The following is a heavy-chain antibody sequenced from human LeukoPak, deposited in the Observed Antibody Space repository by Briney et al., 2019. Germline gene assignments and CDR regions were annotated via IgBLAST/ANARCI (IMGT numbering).Heavy chain of an antibody. CDR2: IIPIFGTA. Sequence: SVKVSCKASGGTFSSYAISWVRHAPGQGLEWMGRIIPIFGTANYAQKFQGRVTITTDESTSTAYMELSSLRSEDTAVYYCARERGDDIVVVVAATTWFDPWGQGTLVTVSS. CDR1: GGTFSSYA. J-gene: IGHJ5*02. V-gene: IGHV1-69*05. CDR3: ARERGDDIVVVVAATTWFDP. D-gene: IGHD2-15*01.